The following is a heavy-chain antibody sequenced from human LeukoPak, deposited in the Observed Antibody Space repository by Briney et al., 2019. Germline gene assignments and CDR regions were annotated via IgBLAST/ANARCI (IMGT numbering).Heavy chain of an antibody. V-gene: IGHV4-61*02. CDR1: GGSISSGSYY. J-gene: IGHJ4*02. Sequence: SQTLSLTCTVSGGSISSGSYYWSWIRQPAGKGLEWIGRIYTSGSTNYNPPLKSRVTISVDTSKNQFSLKLNSVTAADTAVYYCARVTVRGVVLVFDYWGQGTLVTVSS. D-gene: IGHD3-10*01. CDR3: ARVTVRGVVLVFDY. CDR2: IYTSGST.